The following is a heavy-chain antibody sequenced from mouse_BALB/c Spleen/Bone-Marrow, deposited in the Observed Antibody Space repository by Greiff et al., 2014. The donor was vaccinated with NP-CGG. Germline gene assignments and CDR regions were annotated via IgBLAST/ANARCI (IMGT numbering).Heavy chain of an antibody. CDR1: GFTFTDYY. Sequence: EVHLVESGGGLVQPGGSLRLSSATSGFTFTDYYMSWVRQPPGKALEWLGFIRNKANGYTTEYSASVKGRFTISRDNSQSILYLQMNTLRAEDSATYYCARDRTTATLYWYFDVWGAGTTVTVSS. V-gene: IGHV7-3*02. D-gene: IGHD1-2*01. CDR2: IRNKANGYTT. CDR3: ARDRTTATLYWYFDV. J-gene: IGHJ1*01.